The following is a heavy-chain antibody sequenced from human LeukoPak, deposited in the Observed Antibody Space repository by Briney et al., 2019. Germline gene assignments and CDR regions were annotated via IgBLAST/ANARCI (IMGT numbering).Heavy chain of an antibody. CDR1: GFTFANTW. CDR2: IKSKRDGGTT. J-gene: IGHJ4*02. V-gene: IGHV3-15*01. Sequence: GGSLRLSCAGSGFTFANTWMSWVRQGPGKGLEWVGRIKSKRDGGTTDYAAPVQGRFSISRDDSTSTLYLEMNSLRPEDTAVYYCTTSLYYSDGVLYFHWGQGALVTVSS. CDR3: TTSLYYSDGVLYFH. D-gene: IGHD3-22*01.